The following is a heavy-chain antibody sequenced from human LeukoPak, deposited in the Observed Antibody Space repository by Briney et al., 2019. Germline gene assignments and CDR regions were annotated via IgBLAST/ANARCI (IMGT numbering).Heavy chain of an antibody. CDR3: ARDSSSMDY. J-gene: IGHJ4*02. CDR1: GYSISSGYY. Sequence: LSLTCTVSGYSISSGYYWGWIRQAPGKGLEWVSYISSSSSTIYYADSVKGRFTISRDNAKNSLYLQMNSLRAEDTAVYYCARDSSSMDYWGQGTLVTVSS. CDR2: ISSSSSTI. D-gene: IGHD6-6*01. V-gene: IGHV3-11*04.